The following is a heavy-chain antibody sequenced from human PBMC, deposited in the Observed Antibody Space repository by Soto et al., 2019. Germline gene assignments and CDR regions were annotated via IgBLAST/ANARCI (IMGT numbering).Heavy chain of an antibody. V-gene: IGHV3-73*01. CDR2: IRSKANSYAT. CDR1: GFTFSGSA. D-gene: IGHD3-10*01. CDR3: TRWYGSGSYRGYYYYMNV. J-gene: IGHJ6*03. Sequence: GGSLRLSCAASGFTFSGSAMHWVRQASGKGLEWVGRIRSKANSYATAYAASVKGRFTISRDDSKNTAYLQMNSLKTEDTAVYYCTRWYGSGSYRGYYYYMNVWGKGTTVTVSS.